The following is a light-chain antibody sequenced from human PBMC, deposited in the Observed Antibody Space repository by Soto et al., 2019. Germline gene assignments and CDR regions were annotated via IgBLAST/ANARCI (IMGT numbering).Light chain of an antibody. Sequence: DFQMTQSPSSLSASVGDRVTITCRASPGISIYLAWYQQKPGKAPTLLIYAASTLQSGVSSRFSGRRSGTDFTLTIGSLQPEDVATYYCQNYNSAPFTFGPGTKVDIK. V-gene: IGKV1-27*01. CDR1: PGISIY. CDR3: QNYNSAPFT. CDR2: AAS. J-gene: IGKJ3*01.